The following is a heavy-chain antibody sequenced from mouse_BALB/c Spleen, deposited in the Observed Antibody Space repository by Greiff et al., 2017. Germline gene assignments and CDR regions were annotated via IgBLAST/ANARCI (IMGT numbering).Heavy chain of an antibody. CDR1: GFSLTSYD. Sequence: VQGVESGPGLVAPSQSLSITCTVSGFSLTSYDISWIRQPPGKGLEWLGVIWTGGGTNYNSAFMSRLSISKDNSKSQVFLKMNSLQTDDTAIYYCVRDPGGNYDGFAYWGQGTLVTVSA. D-gene: IGHD2-1*01. CDR2: IWTGGGT. J-gene: IGHJ3*01. V-gene: IGHV2-9-2*01. CDR3: VRDPGGNYDGFAY.